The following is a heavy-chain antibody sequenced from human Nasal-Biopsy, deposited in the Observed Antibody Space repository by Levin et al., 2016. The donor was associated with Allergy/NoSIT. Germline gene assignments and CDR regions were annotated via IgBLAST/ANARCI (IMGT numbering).Heavy chain of an antibody. CDR3: ATPQNIVATTQFDY. CDR1: GYTLTELS. J-gene: IGHJ4*02. V-gene: IGHV1-24*01. Sequence: ASVKVSCKVSGYTLTELSMHWVRQAPGKGLEWMGGFDPEDGETIYAQKFQGRVTMTEDTSTDTAYMELSSLRSEDTAVYYCATPQNIVATTQFDYWGQGTLVTVSS. D-gene: IGHD5-12*01. CDR2: FDPEDGET.